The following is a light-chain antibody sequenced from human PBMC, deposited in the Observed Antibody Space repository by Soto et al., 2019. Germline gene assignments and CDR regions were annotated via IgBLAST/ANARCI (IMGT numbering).Light chain of an antibody. CDR2: GAS. Sequence: EIVLTQSPGTLSLSPGERATLSCRASQSVSSSYLAWYQQKPGQAHRLLIYGASSRATGIPDRFRGSGSGTDFTLTISRLEPEDFAVYYCQQYGSTLTWTFGQGTKVEIK. V-gene: IGKV3-20*01. J-gene: IGKJ1*01. CDR3: QQYGSTLTWT. CDR1: QSVSSSY.